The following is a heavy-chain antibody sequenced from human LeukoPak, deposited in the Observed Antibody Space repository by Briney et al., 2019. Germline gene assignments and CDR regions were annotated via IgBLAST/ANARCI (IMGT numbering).Heavy chain of an antibody. J-gene: IGHJ4*02. D-gene: IGHD4-11*01. V-gene: IGHV3-21*01. CDR3: ARDLMTTVTTADY. Sequence: PGGSLRLSCAASGFTFSSYSMNWVRQAPGKGLEWVSSISSSSSYIYYADSVKGRFTISRDNAKNSLYLQINSLRAEDTAVYYCARDLMTTVTTADYWGQGTLVTVSS. CDR1: GFTFSSYS. CDR2: ISSSSSYI.